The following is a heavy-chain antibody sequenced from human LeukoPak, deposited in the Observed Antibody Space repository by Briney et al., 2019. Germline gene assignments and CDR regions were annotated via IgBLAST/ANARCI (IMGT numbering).Heavy chain of an antibody. V-gene: IGHV3-48*04. D-gene: IGHD3-10*01. CDR2: ISSSSSTI. Sequence: GGSLRLSCAASGFTFSSYSMNWVRQAPGKGLEWVSYISSSSSTIYYADSVKGRFTISRDNAKNSLYLQMNSLRAEDTAVYYCAREMVRGVITIDYWGQGTLVTVSS. CDR1: GFTFSSYS. J-gene: IGHJ4*02. CDR3: AREMVRGVITIDY.